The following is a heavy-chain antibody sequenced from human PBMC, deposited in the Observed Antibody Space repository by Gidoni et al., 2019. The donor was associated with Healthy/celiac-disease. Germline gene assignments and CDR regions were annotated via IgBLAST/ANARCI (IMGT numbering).Heavy chain of an antibody. CDR2: IRGSGGST. CDR3: AKDQRAVGALTKGGYFDY. V-gene: IGHV3-23*01. CDR1: GSTLRTYA. Sequence: EVQLLESGGGLLRPGGSVNLSCPASGSTLRTYALGWGRQAPGKGLAWVSAIRGSGGSTYYADSVKGRFTISRDNSKNTLYLQMNSLRAEDTAVYYCAKDQRAVGALTKGGYFDYWGQGTLVTVSS. J-gene: IGHJ4*02. D-gene: IGHD1-26*01.